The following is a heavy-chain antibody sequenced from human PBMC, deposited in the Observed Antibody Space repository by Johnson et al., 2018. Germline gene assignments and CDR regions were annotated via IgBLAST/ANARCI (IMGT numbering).Heavy chain of an antibody. CDR3: AKACSIAPGIDYSGLDV. Sequence: QVQLVQSGGGVVQHGRSLRLTCAASGFTFSKYGMHWVRQAPGKGLEWVALVSYDGRIKYYADSVKGRFTITRDNSKNTVVLQMISLRAEDTALYYCAKACSIAPGIDYSGLDVWGQGTTVTVSS. V-gene: IGHV3-30*18. D-gene: IGHD6-13*01. CDR1: GFTFSKYG. J-gene: IGHJ6*02. CDR2: VSYDGRIK.